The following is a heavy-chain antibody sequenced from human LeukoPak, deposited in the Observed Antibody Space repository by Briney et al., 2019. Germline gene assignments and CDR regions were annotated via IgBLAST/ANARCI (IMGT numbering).Heavy chain of an antibody. D-gene: IGHD2-15*01. CDR1: GYSFTSYW. J-gene: IGHJ4*02. CDR3: ASPLERYCSGGSCYAHY. Sequence: GESLKISCKGSGYSFTSYWIGWVRQMPGKGLEWMGIIYPGDSDTRYSPSFQGQVTISADKSISTAYLQWSSLKASDTAMYYCASPLERYCSGGSCYAHYWGQGTLVTVSS. CDR2: IYPGDSDT. V-gene: IGHV5-51*01.